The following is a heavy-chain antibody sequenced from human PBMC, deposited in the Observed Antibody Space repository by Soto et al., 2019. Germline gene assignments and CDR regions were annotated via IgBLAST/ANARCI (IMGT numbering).Heavy chain of an antibody. J-gene: IGHJ5*02. V-gene: IGHV3-23*01. D-gene: IGHD6-19*01. CDR1: GFTFSSYA. CDR3: AKGRDTSTSGWLNWFDP. Sequence: GGSLRLSCAASGFTFSSYAMSWVRQAPGKGLEWVSAISGSGGTTYYADSVKGRFTVSRDNSKNTLYLQMNSLRAEDTAVYYCAKGRDTSTSGWLNWFDPWGQGTLVTVSS. CDR2: ISGSGGTT.